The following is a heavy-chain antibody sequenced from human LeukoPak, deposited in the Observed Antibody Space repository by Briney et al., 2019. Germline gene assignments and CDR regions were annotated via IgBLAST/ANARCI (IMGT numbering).Heavy chain of an antibody. CDR1: GGSFSGYY. J-gene: IGHJ4*02. CDR3: ARGTKYYGSGSYYNRRPFDY. V-gene: IGHV4-34*01. D-gene: IGHD3-10*01. CDR2: INHSGST. Sequence: SETLSLTCAVYGGSFSGYYWSWIRQPPGKGLEWIEEINHSGSTNYNPSLKSRVTISVDTSKNQFSLKLSSVTAADTAVYYCARGTKYYGSGSYYNRRPFDYWGQGTLVTVSS.